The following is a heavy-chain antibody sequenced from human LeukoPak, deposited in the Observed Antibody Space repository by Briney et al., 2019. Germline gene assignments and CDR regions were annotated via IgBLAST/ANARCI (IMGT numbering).Heavy chain of an antibody. CDR2: ISYDGSNK. D-gene: IGHD2-2*01. Sequence: PGRSLRLSCAASGFTFSSYGMHWVRQAPGKGLEWVAVISYDGSNKYYADSVKGRFTISRDNSKNTLYLQMNSLRAEDTAVYYCAKDAQDIVVVPAAIHYYYYYGMDVWGQGTTVTVSS. CDR3: AKDAQDIVVVPAAIHYYYYYGMDV. J-gene: IGHJ6*02. V-gene: IGHV3-30*18. CDR1: GFTFSSYG.